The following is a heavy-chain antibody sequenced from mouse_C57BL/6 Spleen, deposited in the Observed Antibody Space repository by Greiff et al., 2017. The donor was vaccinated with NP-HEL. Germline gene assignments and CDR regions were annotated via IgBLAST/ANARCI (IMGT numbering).Heavy chain of an antibody. D-gene: IGHD1-1*01. J-gene: IGHJ2*01. Sequence: EVQLVESGEGLVKPGGSLKLSCAASGFTFSSYAMSWVRQTPEKRLEWVAYISSGGDYIYYADTVKGRFTISRDNARNTLYLQMSSLKSEDTAMYYCTRGPLYYGSSYYFDYWGQGTTLTVSS. CDR2: ISSGGDYI. V-gene: IGHV5-9-1*02. CDR1: GFTFSSYA. CDR3: TRGPLYYGSSYYFDY.